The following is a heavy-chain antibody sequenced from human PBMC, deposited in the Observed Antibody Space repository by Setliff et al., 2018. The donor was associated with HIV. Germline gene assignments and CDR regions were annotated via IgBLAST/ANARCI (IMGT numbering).Heavy chain of an antibody. V-gene: IGHV3-48*03. D-gene: IGHD1-26*01. J-gene: IGHJ4*02. CDR2: ISSSGTIK. Sequence: PGGSLRLSWAASGFIVNNFEMNWVRQAPGKGLEWISYISSSGTIKKYASSVRGRFTISRDNAKKSLYLQMDSLRAEDTAVYYCARENSGTYLGGVFDYWGQGTLVTVSS. CDR1: GFIVNNFE. CDR3: ARENSGTYLGGVFDY.